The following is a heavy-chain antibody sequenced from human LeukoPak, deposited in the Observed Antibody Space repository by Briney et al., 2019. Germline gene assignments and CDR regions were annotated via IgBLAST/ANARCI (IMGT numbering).Heavy chain of an antibody. CDR3: ARLEWELNFDY. J-gene: IGHJ4*02. V-gene: IGHV4-59*08. D-gene: IGHD1-26*01. CDR2: IYYSGST. CDR1: GGSISTYY. Sequence: SETLSLTCTVSGGSISTYYWNWIRQSPGKGLEWIGNIYYSGSTNYNPSLKSRVTISVDASKNQFSLKLSSVTAADTAVYYCARLEWELNFDYWGQGTLVTVSS.